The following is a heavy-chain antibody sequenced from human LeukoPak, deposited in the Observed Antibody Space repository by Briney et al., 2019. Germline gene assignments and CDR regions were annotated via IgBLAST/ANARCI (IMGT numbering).Heavy chain of an antibody. Sequence: GASVTVSFKASGGTSSSYAISWVRQAPGQGLEWMGRIIPILGIANYAQKFQGRVTITADKSTSTAYMELSSLRSEDTAVYYCAREIGNWNDGENWFDPWGQGTLVTVSS. CDR1: GGTSSSYA. V-gene: IGHV1-69*04. J-gene: IGHJ5*02. CDR3: AREIGNWNDGENWFDP. D-gene: IGHD1-20*01. CDR2: IIPILGIA.